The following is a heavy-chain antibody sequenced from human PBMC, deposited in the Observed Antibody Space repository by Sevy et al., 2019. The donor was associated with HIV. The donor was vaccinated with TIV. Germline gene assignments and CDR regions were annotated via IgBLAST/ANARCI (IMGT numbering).Heavy chain of an antibody. CDR3: AKDRGWKTFDY. D-gene: IGHD3-10*01. CDR1: GFGFSGTW. J-gene: IGHJ4*02. CDR2: ISPEGSRI. V-gene: IGHV3-7*04. Sequence: GESLKISCAASGFGFSGTWMNWVRQAPGKGLEWVAIISPEGSRIDYADTVKGRLIISRVNANSSVSLQMNSLRVEDMGVYYCAKDRGWKTFDYWGQGALVTVSS.